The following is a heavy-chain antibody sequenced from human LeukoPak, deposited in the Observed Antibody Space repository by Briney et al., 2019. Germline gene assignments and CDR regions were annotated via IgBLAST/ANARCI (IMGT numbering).Heavy chain of an antibody. D-gene: IGHD3-3*01. V-gene: IGHV1-18*01. J-gene: IGHJ5*02. CDR3: ARGTDYDFWSGYYKFGYWFDP. Sequence: ASVKVSCKVSGYTFTSYGISWVRQAPGQGLEWMGWISAYNGNTNYAQKLQGRVTMTTDTSTSTAYMELRSLRSDDTAVYYCARGTDYDFWSGYYKFGYWFDPWGQGTLVTVSS. CDR1: GYTFTSYG. CDR2: ISAYNGNT.